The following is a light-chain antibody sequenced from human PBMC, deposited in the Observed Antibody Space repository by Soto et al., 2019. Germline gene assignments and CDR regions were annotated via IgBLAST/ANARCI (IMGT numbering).Light chain of an antibody. V-gene: IGKV2D-29*01. CDR1: QSLVHSDGKTY. CDR2: EVS. Sequence: DIVVTPTPLSLSVTPGQPASISCKSSQSLVHSDGKTYLDWYLQKAGQPQQLLIYEVSNRFSGVPDRFSGSGSGTDFTLKISRVEAEDVGVYHCMHSVQLPHTFGGGTKVEIK. J-gene: IGKJ4*01. CDR3: MHSVQLPHT.